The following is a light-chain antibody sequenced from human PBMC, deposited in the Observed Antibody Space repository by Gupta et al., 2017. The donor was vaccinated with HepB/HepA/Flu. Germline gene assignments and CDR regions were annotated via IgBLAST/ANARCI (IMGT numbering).Light chain of an antibody. V-gene: IGKV2-28*01. CDR2: LGS. CDR1: QCLLRNGNNF. CDR3: MQGLQSPRT. Sequence: IMMTQSPLSLPVIPGESASISCRSSQCLLRNGNNFLDWYVQKPGQSPQLLIYLGSNRASGVPDRFSGSESGTDFTLKINRVEAGDVGIYFCMQGLQSPRTFGQGTRLEI. J-gene: IGKJ5*01.